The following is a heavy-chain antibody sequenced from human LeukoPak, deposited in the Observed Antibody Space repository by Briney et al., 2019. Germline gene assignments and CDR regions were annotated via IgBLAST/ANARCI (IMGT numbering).Heavy chain of an antibody. V-gene: IGHV4-34*01. CDR3: ARGRSFGYYYDSSGYFSWFDP. CDR2: INHSGST. D-gene: IGHD3-22*01. CDR1: GGSFSGYY. Sequence: PSETLSLTCAVYGGSFSGYYWSWIRQPPGKGLEWIGEINHSGSTNYNPSLKSRVTISVDTSKNQFSLKLSSVTAADTAVYYCARGRSFGYYYDSSGYFSWFDPWGQGTLVTVSS. J-gene: IGHJ5*02.